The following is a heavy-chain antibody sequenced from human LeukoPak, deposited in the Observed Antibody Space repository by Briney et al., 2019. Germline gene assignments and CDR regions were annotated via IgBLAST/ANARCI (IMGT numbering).Heavy chain of an antibody. Sequence: EGSLRLSCAASGFTFSTYWMHWVRQAPGKGLVWLSRINSDGSTTSYADSVKGRFTISRDNAKNTLFLQMNSLRAEDTAVYYCARDPGTYFDSWGQGTLVTVSS. CDR2: INSDGSTT. J-gene: IGHJ4*02. CDR3: ARDPGTYFDS. V-gene: IGHV3-74*01. CDR1: GFTFSTYW. D-gene: IGHD1-1*01.